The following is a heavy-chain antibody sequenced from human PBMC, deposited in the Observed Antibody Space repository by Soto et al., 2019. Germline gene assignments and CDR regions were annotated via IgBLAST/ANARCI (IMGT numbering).Heavy chain of an antibody. Sequence: QITLKESGPTLVKPTQTLTLTCTFSGFSLSTSGLCVGWFRQPPGKSLEWLALIYWNDDKRYSPSLKARLTITKDTSKNQVVLTMTNMDPVDTATYYCSHRPSGWYLFDYWGQGTLVTVSS. D-gene: IGHD6-19*01. CDR1: GFSLSTSGLC. CDR2: IYWNDDK. V-gene: IGHV2-5*01. CDR3: SHRPSGWYLFDY. J-gene: IGHJ4*02.